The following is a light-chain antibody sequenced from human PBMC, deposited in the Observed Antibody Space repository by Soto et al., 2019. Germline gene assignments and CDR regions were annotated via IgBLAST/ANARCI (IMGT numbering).Light chain of an antibody. V-gene: IGKV1-5*01. Sequence: DIQMTQSPSTLSASVGDRVTITCRASQSVSNWLAWYQQKPGKAPTLLIYDVSRLETGVPSRFSGSGSGTEFTLTINSLQPEDFATYYCQQYTNTNNPWMFGQGTKVDIK. CDR2: DVS. CDR1: QSVSNW. CDR3: QQYTNTNNPWM. J-gene: IGKJ1*01.